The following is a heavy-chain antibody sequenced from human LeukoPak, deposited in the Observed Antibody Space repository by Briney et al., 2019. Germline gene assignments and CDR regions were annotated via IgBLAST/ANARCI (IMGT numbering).Heavy chain of an antibody. Sequence: PGGSLRLSCAASGFTFCSYSMNWVRQAPGKGLEWVSSISSSSSYIYYADSAKGRFTISRDNAKNSLYLQMNSLRAEDTAVYYCAREEGTAMAPSYYYGMDVWGQGTTVTVSS. V-gene: IGHV3-21*01. J-gene: IGHJ6*02. D-gene: IGHD5-18*01. CDR2: ISSSSSYI. CDR3: AREEGTAMAPSYYYGMDV. CDR1: GFTFCSYS.